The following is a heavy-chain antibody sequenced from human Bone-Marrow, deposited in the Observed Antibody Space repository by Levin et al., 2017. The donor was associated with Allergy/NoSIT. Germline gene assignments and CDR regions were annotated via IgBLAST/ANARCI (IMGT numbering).Heavy chain of an antibody. Sequence: SVKVSCKASGGTFSSYAISWVRQAPGQGLEWMGGIIPIFGTANYAQKFQGRVTITADKSTSTAYMELSSLRSEDTAVYYCASPDPGWIVVVQAAIRDYYYYGMDVWGQGTTVTVSS. V-gene: IGHV1-69*06. CDR3: ASPDPGWIVVVQAAIRDYYYYGMDV. CDR1: GGTFSSYA. J-gene: IGHJ6*02. CDR2: IIPIFGTA. D-gene: IGHD2-2*02.